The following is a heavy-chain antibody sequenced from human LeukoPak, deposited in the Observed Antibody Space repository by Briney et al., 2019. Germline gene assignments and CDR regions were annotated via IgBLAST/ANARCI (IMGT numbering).Heavy chain of an antibody. D-gene: IGHD3-10*01. Sequence: VSVKVSCKPSRYIFTSYGIRWVRQAPAHALEWMGWSKTYYITTNYAQKFQPRVTMTTDTSTSTAYIELRSLTSDDTAVYYCAIQFYGSESYYSYCAYMDVWGKGTTVTISS. V-gene: IGHV1-18*01. CDR2: SKTYYITT. CDR1: RYIFTSYG. CDR3: AIQFYGSESYYSYCAYMDV. J-gene: IGHJ6*03.